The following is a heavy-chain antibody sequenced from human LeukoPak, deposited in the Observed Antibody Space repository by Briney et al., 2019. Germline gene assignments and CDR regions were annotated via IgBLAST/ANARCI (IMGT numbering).Heavy chain of an antibody. CDR2: ISGSSGAT. J-gene: IGHJ3*01. Sequence: GGSLRLSCAASGFAFSRNDMFWVRQAPGKGLEWVSCISGSSGATYYADSVRGRFTISRDNSKNTVFLQMNSLRADDTAIYYCAKGGPGAFDFWGQGTMVTVSS. CDR1: GFAFSRND. V-gene: IGHV3-23*01. CDR3: AKGGPGAFDF. D-gene: IGHD2-15*01.